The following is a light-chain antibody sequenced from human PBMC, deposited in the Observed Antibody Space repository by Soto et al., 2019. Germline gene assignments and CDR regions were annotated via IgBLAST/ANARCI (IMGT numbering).Light chain of an antibody. V-gene: IGKV3-20*01. J-gene: IGKJ1*01. CDR3: QHYNSYSEA. CDR1: QSVSSSY. CDR2: GAS. Sequence: EIVMTQSPATLSVSPGERATPSCRASQSVSSSYLAWYQQKPGQAPRLLIYGASSRATGIPDRFSGSGSGTDFTLTISSLQPDDFATYYCQHYNSYSEAFGQGTKVDIK.